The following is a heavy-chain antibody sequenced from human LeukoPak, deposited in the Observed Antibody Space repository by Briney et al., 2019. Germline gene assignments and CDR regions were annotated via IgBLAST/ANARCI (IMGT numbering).Heavy chain of an antibody. CDR3: ARGGLLELPLDY. D-gene: IGHD5-24*01. CDR1: GGTFSSYA. J-gene: IGHJ4*02. Sequence: SVKVSCKASGGTFSSYAISWVRQAPGQGLEWMGGIIPIFGTANYAQKFQGRVTITADESTSTAYMELSSLRSEDTAVYYCARGGLLELPLDYWGQETLVTVSS. CDR2: IIPIFGTA. V-gene: IGHV1-69*01.